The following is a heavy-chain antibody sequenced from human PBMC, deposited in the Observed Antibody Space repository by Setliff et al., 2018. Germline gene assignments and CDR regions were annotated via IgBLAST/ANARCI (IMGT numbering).Heavy chain of an antibody. V-gene: IGHV5-51*01. Sequence: PGESLKISFKGSGYSFTSYWIGWVRQMPGKGLEWMGIIYPGDSDTRYSPSFQGQVTISADKSISTAYLQWSSLKASDTAMYYCARQGGGHYYDSSGCYRWGQGTLVTVSS. J-gene: IGHJ5*02. CDR2: IYPGDSDT. CDR1: GYSFTSYW. CDR3: ARQGGGHYYDSSGCYR. D-gene: IGHD3-22*01.